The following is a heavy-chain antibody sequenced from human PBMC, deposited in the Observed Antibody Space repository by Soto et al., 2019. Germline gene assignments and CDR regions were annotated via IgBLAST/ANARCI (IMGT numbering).Heavy chain of an antibody. CDR2: IYYSGST. V-gene: IGHV4-39*01. J-gene: IGHJ4*02. Sequence: PSETLSLTCTVSGGSISSGDYYWGWIRQPPGKGLEWIGSIYYSGSTYYNPSLKSRVTISVDTSKNQFSLKLSSVTAADTAVYYCAFRGYSYGYSYFDYWGQGTLVTVSS. D-gene: IGHD5-18*01. CDR1: GGSISSGDYY. CDR3: AFRGYSYGYSYFDY.